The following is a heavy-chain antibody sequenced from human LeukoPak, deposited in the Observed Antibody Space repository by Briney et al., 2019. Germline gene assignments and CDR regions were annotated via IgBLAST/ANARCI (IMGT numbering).Heavy chain of an antibody. CDR1: GGSISSYY. Sequence: SETLSLTCTVSGGSISSYYWSWIRQPAGKGLEWIGRIYTSGSTNYNPSLKSRVTMSVDTSKNQFSLKLSSVTAADTAVYYCAREDYDSWSGPRPWGYFDYWGQGTLVTVSS. CDR2: IYTSGST. D-gene: IGHD3-3*01. J-gene: IGHJ4*02. CDR3: AREDYDSWSGPRPWGYFDY. V-gene: IGHV4-4*07.